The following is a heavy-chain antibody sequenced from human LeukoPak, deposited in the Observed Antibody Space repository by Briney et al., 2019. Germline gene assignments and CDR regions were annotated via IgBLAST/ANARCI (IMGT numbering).Heavy chain of an antibody. J-gene: IGHJ4*02. CDR3: AKGNVVVVPAAGLDY. Sequence: PGGSLRLSCAASGFTFSSYAMSWVRQAPGKRLEWVSAISGSGGSTYYADSVKGRFTISRDNSKNTLYLQMNSLRAEDTAVYYCAKGNVVVVPAAGLDYWGQGTLVTVSS. V-gene: IGHV3-23*01. CDR1: GFTFSSYA. CDR2: ISGSGGST. D-gene: IGHD2-2*01.